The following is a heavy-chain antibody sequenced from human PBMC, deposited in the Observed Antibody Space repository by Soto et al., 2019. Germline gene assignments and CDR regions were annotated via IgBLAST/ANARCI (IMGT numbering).Heavy chain of an antibody. V-gene: IGHV3-7*01. D-gene: IGHD2-15*01. CDR3: ARDGRYCSGGSCFDEYFQH. J-gene: IGHJ1*01. CDR2: IKQDGSEK. CDR1: GFTFSSYW. Sequence: GGSLRLSCAASGFTFSSYWMSWVRQAPGKGLEWVANIKQDGSEKYYVDSVKGRFTISRDNAKNSLYLQMNSLRAEDTAVYYCARDGRYCSGGSCFDEYFQHWGQGTLVTVSS.